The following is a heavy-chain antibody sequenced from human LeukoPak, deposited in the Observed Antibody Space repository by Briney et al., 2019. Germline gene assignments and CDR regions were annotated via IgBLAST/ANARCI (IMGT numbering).Heavy chain of an antibody. CDR3: ARRYCYGPARGMDV. D-gene: IGHD5-18*01. CDR2: IYYSGST. CDR1: GGSISSYY. J-gene: IGHJ6*02. Sequence: SETLSLTCTVSGGSISSYYWSWIRQPPGKGLEWIGYIYYSGSTNYNPSLKSRVTISVDTSKNQFSLKLSSVTAADTAVYYCARRYCYGPARGMDVWGQGTTVTVSS. V-gene: IGHV4-59*08.